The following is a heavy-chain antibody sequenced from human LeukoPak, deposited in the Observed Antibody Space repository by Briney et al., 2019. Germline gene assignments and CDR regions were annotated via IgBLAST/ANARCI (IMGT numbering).Heavy chain of an antibody. D-gene: IGHD5-24*01. CDR3: AKGMATISSRHYYYYMDV. CDR2: ISHDGNTK. J-gene: IGHJ6*03. Sequence: GGSLRLSCAASVFTFRSYAMHWVRQAPGKGLEWVAVISHDGNTKYHSDSVKGRFTISRDNSKNTLYLQMNSLRPEDTAVFYCAKGMATISSRHYYYYMDVWGKGTTVSVSS. V-gene: IGHV3-30*04. CDR1: VFTFRSYA.